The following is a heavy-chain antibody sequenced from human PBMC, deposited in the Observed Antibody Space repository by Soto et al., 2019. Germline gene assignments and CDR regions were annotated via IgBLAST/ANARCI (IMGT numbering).Heavy chain of an antibody. V-gene: IGHV1-46*01. J-gene: IGHJ3*02. CDR1: GYTFTSYH. D-gene: IGHD2-15*01. CDR2: INPIGGST. Sequence: QVQLVQSGAEVKKPGASVKVSCKASGYTFTSYHVHWVRQAPGQGLEWMGMINPIGGSTNYAQKFQGRVTMTRDTSTSKVYMELSSLRSEDTAVYYCARALNSYDPLDIWGQGTMVTVSS. CDR3: ARALNSYDPLDI.